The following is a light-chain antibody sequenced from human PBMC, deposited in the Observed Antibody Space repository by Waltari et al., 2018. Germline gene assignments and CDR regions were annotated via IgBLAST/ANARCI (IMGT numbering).Light chain of an antibody. CDR2: GAS. CDR3: QQYGSSPLT. V-gene: IGKV3-20*01. Sequence: VVLTQSPGTLSLSLGARVPLSCRASQSVSSNYLAWYQQKPGQAPRLLIYGASSRATGIPDRFSGSGSGTDFTLTISRLEPEDFAVYYCQQYGSSPLTFGQGTKVEIK. J-gene: IGKJ1*01. CDR1: QSVSSNY.